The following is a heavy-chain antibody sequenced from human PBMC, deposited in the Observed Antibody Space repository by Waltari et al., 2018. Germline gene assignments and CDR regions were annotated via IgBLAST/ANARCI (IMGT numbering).Heavy chain of an antibody. J-gene: IGHJ6*02. Sequence: QVQLVQSGAEEKKPGASVKVSCKASGYTSTGYYMHWVRQAPGQGLEWMGWINPTSGGTNYAQKCQGRVTMTRDTSISTAYMELSRLRSDDTAVYYCARGLRADYSKVQVYYGMDVWGQGTTVTVSS. CDR3: ARGLRADYSKVQVYYGMDV. CDR2: INPTSGGT. V-gene: IGHV1-2*02. D-gene: IGHD4-4*01. CDR1: GYTSTGYY.